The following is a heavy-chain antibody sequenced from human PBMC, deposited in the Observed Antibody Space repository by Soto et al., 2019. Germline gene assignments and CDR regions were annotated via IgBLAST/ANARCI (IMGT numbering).Heavy chain of an antibody. Sequence: QVQLVQSGAEVKKPGASVKVSCKASGYTFTSYGISWVRQAPGQGLEWMGWISAYNGNTNYAQKLQGRVTMTTDTYTSTAYMEMRSLRSDDTAVYYCARGLPGEYYDFWGVSDIWGQGTMVTVAS. CDR3: ARGLPGEYYDFWGVSDI. CDR2: ISAYNGNT. J-gene: IGHJ3*02. D-gene: IGHD3-3*01. V-gene: IGHV1-18*01. CDR1: GYTFTSYG.